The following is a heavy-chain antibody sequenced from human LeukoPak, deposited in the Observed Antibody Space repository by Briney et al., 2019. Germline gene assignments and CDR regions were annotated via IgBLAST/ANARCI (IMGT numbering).Heavy chain of an antibody. CDR2: ISYDGSNK. J-gene: IGHJ4*02. CDR1: GFTFSSYA. V-gene: IGHV3-30-3*01. CDR3: ARENGHIYGYAFLDQ. Sequence: GRSLRLSCAASGFTFSSYAMHWVRQAPGKGLEWVAVISYDGSNKYYADSVKGRFTISRDNSKNTLYLQMNSLRAEDTAFYFCARENGHIYGYAFLDQWGQGTLVTVSS. D-gene: IGHD5-18*01.